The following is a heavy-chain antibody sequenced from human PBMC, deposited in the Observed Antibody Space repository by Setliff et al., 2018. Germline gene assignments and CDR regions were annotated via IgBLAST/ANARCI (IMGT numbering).Heavy chain of an antibody. J-gene: IGHJ4*02. CDR3: AGGRRYDYGWDFDY. CDR2: IYPSGST. D-gene: IGHD4-17*01. V-gene: IGHV4-61*02. CDR1: GGSISSGSYY. Sequence: SETLSLTCTVSGGSISSGSYYWSWIRQPAGKGLEWIGRIYPSGSTYYNPSLRSRVTISLDTSKNQFSPKLTSVTAADTAVYYCAGGRRYDYGWDFDYWGQGTLVTAPQ.